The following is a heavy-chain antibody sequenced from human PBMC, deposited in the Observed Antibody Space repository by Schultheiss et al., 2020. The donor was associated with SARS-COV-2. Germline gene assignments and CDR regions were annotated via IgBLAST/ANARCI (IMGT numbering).Heavy chain of an antibody. CDR1: GFTFSSYG. Sequence: GESLKISCAASGFTFSSYGMHWVRQAPGKGLEWVSVIYSGGSTYYADSVKGRFTISRDNSKNTLYLQMNSLRAEDTAVYYCARGDYGGNPTGYWGQGTLVTVSS. V-gene: IGHV3-NL1*01. J-gene: IGHJ4*02. CDR2: IYSGGST. D-gene: IGHD4-23*01. CDR3: ARGDYGGNPTGY.